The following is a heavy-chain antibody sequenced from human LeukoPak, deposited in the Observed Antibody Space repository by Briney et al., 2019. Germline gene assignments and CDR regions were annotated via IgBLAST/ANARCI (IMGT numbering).Heavy chain of an antibody. CDR1: GSTFSSNY. Sequence: PGGSLRLSCAASGSTFSSNYMSWVRQAPGKGLEWVSVIYSGGSTYYADYVKGRFTISRDNSKNTLYLQMNSLRAEDTAVYYCAKEVVVVITTPTEAGFDYWGQGTLVTVSS. CDR3: AKEVVVVITTPTEAGFDY. V-gene: IGHV3-53*01. D-gene: IGHD3-22*01. J-gene: IGHJ4*02. CDR2: IYSGGST.